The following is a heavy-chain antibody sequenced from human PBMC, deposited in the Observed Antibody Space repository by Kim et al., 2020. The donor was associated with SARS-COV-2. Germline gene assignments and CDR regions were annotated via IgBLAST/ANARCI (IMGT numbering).Heavy chain of an antibody. CDR2: IYYSGST. V-gene: IGHV4-39*01. CDR3: ARQRWLRHSLYY. Sequence: SETLSLTCTVSGGSISSSSYYWGWIRQPPGKGLEWIGSIYYSGSTYYNPSLKSRVTISVDTSKNQFSLKLSSVTAADTAVYYCARQRWLRHSLYYWGQGT. J-gene: IGHJ4*02. CDR1: GGSISSSSYY. D-gene: IGHD5-12*01.